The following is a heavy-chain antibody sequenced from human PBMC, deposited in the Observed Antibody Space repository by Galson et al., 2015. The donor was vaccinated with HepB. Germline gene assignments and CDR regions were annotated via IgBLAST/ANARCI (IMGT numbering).Heavy chain of an antibody. V-gene: IGHV1-8*01. CDR3: ARGRYYDSSGYYDPEGPEFDY. CDR1: GYTFTSYD. J-gene: IGHJ4*02. CDR2: MNPNSGNT. Sequence: QSGAEVKKPGPSVKVSCKASGYTFTSYDINWVRQATGQGLEWMGWMNPNSGNTGYAQKFQGRVTMTRNTSISTAYMELSSLRSEDTAVYYCARGRYYDSSGYYDPEGPEFDYWGQGTLVTVSS. D-gene: IGHD3-22*01.